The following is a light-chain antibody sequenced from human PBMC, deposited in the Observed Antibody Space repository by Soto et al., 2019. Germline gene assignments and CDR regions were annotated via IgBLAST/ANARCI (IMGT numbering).Light chain of an antibody. CDR1: QSISNW. CDR3: QQYYDYST. CDR2: DAS. Sequence: DILMTQSPSTLSASVGVRVIITCRASQSISNWLAWFQQKPGKAPKLLIYDASSLDSGVPSRFSGSGSGTEFALTISSLQPDDFASYYCQQYYDYSTFGQGTKVEIK. V-gene: IGKV1-5*01. J-gene: IGKJ1*01.